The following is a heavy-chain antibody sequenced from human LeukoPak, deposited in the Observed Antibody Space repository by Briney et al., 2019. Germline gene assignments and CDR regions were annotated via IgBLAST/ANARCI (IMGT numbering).Heavy chain of an antibody. Sequence: GGSLRLSCAASGFTFSSYAMSWVRQAPGKGLEWVSAISGSGGSTYYADSVKGRFTISRDNSKNTLYLQMNSLRVEDTAVYYCAKDKSGRDYYYYGMDVWGQGTTVTVSS. CDR2: ISGSGGST. V-gene: IGHV3-23*01. CDR3: AKDKSGRDYYYYGMDV. CDR1: GFTFSSYA. D-gene: IGHD2-15*01. J-gene: IGHJ6*02.